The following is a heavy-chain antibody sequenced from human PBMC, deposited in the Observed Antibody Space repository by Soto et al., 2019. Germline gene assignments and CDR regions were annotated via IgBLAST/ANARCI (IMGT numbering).Heavy chain of an antibody. J-gene: IGHJ5*02. Sequence: PSETLSLTCTVSGGSISSYYWIWIRQPPGKGLEWIGYIYYSGSTNYNPSLKSRVTISVDTSKNQFSLKLSSVTAADTAIYYCARSVFPWGQGTLVTVSS. V-gene: IGHV4-59*12. CDR2: IYYSGST. CDR3: ARSVFP. CDR1: GGSISSYY.